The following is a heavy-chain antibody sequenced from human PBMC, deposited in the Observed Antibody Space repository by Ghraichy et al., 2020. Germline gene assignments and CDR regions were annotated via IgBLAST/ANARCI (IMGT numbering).Heavy chain of an antibody. V-gene: IGHV3-48*03. CDR3: ARDKADGGIDF. J-gene: IGHJ4*01. CDR1: GFTFSSYE. Sequence: GGSLRLSCAGSGFTFSSYEMNWVRQAPGKGLEWVSYIRGTTSAIYYADSVKGRFTMSRDNAKSSLYLQMNSLRVEDTAVYYCARDKADGGIDFWGRGTLVTVSS. D-gene: IGHD3-16*01. CDR2: IRGTTSAI.